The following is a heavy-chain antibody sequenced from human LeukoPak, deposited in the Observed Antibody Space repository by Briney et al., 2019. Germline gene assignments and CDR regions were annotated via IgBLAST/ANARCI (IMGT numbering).Heavy chain of an antibody. J-gene: IGHJ4*02. CDR3: ARGDGYNSDY. CDR2: INLSSGGT. CDR1: GYTFIGYY. Sequence: GASVKDSCQASGYTFIGYYMHWVRQAPGQGLEWMGRINLSSGGTNYAQKFQGRVTMTRDTSISTAYMELSRLRSDDTAVYYCARGDGYNSDYWGQGTLVTVSS. D-gene: IGHD5-24*01. V-gene: IGHV1-2*06.